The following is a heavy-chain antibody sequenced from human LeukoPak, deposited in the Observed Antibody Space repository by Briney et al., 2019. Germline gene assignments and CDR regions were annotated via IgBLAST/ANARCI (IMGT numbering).Heavy chain of an antibody. CDR1: GFTFSSNY. D-gene: IGHD2-2*01. J-gene: IGHJ1*01. CDR3: ARSLGFCSSSNCQEYLQH. Sequence: GGSLRLSCAASGFTFSSNYMSWVREAPGKGLEWVSVIYRSGSTYYADSVKGRFTISRDNSNNSLYLQMNSLRAEDTAVYYCARSLGFCSSSNCQEYLQHWGQGTPVTVSS. V-gene: IGHV3-53*01. CDR2: IYRSGST.